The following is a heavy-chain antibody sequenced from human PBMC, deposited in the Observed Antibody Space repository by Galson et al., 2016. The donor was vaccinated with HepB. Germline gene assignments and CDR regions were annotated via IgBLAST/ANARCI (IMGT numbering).Heavy chain of an antibody. CDR2: MYPGDSGDSDI. CDR3: PSEYESSVDD. J-gene: IGHJ4*02. V-gene: IGHV5-51*01. CDR1: GYSFTTYW. D-gene: IGHD3-22*01. Sequence: QSGAEVKKPGESLRISCEASGYSFTTYWIAWVRQMPGKGLEEMGIMYPGDSGDSDIRYSPSFQGQVPISVDRSISTAYLAWSSLQASDTAMDYCPSEYESSVDDWGRGALGTVS.